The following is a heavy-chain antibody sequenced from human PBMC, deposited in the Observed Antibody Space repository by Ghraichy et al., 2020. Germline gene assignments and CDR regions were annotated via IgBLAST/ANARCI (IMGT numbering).Heavy chain of an antibody. J-gene: IGHJ5*02. CDR1: GFTFSRYT. CDR3: ARDPLGRSSSEGWFDP. Sequence: GGSLRLSCAASGFTFSRYTMTWVRQAPGKGLEWVSTISSNSAYKYYADSLKGRFTISRDNAYDSLYLQMNNLRAEDTAVYYCARDPLGRSSSEGWFDPWGKGTLGTV. D-gene: IGHD6-6*01. V-gene: IGHV3-21*04. CDR2: ISSNSAYK.